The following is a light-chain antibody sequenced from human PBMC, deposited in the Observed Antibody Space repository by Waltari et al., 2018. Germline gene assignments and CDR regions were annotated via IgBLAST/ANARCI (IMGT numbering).Light chain of an antibody. J-gene: IGLJ1*01. CDR2: RNN. Sequence: QAGLTQPPSVSKNLRQTAPLTCTGNRNNVGNQGAAWLQQHQGHPPKLLSDRNNNRPSGISERFSASRSGNTATPTITGLQPEDEAHYYCTAWDNNLSAYLFGTGTEVTVL. CDR1: RNNVGNQG. CDR3: TAWDNNLSAYL. V-gene: IGLV10-54*04.